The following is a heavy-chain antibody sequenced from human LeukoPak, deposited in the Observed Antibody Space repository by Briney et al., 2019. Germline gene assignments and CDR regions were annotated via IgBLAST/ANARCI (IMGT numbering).Heavy chain of an antibody. D-gene: IGHD3-10*01. CDR2: IYSGGST. J-gene: IGHJ6*03. CDR1: GFTVSSNY. CDR3: AKEGGRGGSGSYYTMNYYYYYYMDV. V-gene: IGHV3-53*01. Sequence: GGSLRLSCAASGFTVSSNYMSWVRQAPGKGLEWVSVIYSGGSTYYADSVKGRFTISRDNSKNTLYLQMNSLRAEDTAVCYCAKEGGRGGSGSYYTMNYYYYYYMDVWGKGTTITVSS.